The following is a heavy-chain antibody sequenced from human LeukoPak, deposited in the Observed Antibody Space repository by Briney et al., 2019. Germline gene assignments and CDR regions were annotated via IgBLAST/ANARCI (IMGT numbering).Heavy chain of an antibody. CDR3: ARGPIEWDAFDI. J-gene: IGHJ3*02. D-gene: IGHD3-3*01. V-gene: IGHV1-8*02. CDR1: GYTFTSYG. Sequence: ASVKVSCKASGYTFTSYGISWVRQAPGQGLEWMGWMNPNSGNTGYAQKFQGRVTMTRNTSISTAYMELSSLRSEDTAVYYCARGPIEWDAFDIWGQGTMVTVSS. CDR2: MNPNSGNT.